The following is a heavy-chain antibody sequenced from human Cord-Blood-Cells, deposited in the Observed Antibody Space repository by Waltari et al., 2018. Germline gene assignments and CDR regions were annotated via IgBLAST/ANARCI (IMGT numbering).Heavy chain of an antibody. CDR3: ARRIGSSSSISYYYYMDV. CDR2: INHSGST. J-gene: IGHJ6*03. D-gene: IGHD6-6*01. CDR1: GGSFSGYY. V-gene: IGHV4-34*01. Sequence: QVQLQQWGAGLLKPSETLSLTCAVYGGSFSGYYWSWIRQPPGKGLDVIWEINHSGSTNYNPSRKGRVTIAVDTSKNQFSLKLSSVTAADTAVYYCARRIGSSSSISYYYYMDVWGKGTTVTVSS.